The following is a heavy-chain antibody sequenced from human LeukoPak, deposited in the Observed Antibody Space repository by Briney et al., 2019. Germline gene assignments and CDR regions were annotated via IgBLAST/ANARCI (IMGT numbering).Heavy chain of an antibody. J-gene: IGHJ5*02. D-gene: IGHD3-9*01. V-gene: IGHV1-24*01. CDR2: FDPEDGET. CDR3: AGEGYYDILTGRYRNWFDP. Sequence: ASVKVSCKVSGYTLTELSMHWVRQAPGKGLEWMGGFDPEDGETIYAQKFQGSVTMTEDTSTDTAYMELSSLRSEDTAVYYCAGEGYYDILTGRYRNWFDPWGQGTLVTVSS. CDR1: GYTLTELS.